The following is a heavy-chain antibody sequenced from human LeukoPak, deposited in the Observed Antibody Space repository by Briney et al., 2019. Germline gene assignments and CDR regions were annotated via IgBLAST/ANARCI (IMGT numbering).Heavy chain of an antibody. Sequence: ASVKVSCKASGYTFTNYAMHWVRQAPGQRLEWMGWINDGNGNTKYSQKFQGRVTITRDTSASTAYMELSSLRSEDTAVYYCARDASGAYLGYFDPWGQGTLVTVSS. J-gene: IGHJ5*02. CDR3: ARDASGAYLGYFDP. D-gene: IGHD3-16*01. CDR2: INDGNGNT. CDR1: GYTFTNYA. V-gene: IGHV1-3*01.